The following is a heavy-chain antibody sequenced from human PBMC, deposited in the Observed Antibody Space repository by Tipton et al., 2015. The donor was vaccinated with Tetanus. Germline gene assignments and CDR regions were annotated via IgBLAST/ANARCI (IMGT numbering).Heavy chain of an antibody. J-gene: IGHJ3*02. D-gene: IGHD3-10*01. V-gene: IGHV4-31*03. Sequence: LSLTCTVSGGSISSGTFYWDWIRQSPGKGLEWIGNIYYTALTSYNPSLSSRVTISVDSSKNHFSLNLTSVTAADTAVYFCARWGDASGSTNLYAFDIWGQGTMVSVSS. CDR2: IYYTALT. CDR3: ARWGDASGSTNLYAFDI. CDR1: GGSISSGTFY.